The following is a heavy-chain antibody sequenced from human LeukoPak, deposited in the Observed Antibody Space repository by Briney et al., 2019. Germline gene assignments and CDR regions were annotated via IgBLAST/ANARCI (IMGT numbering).Heavy chain of an antibody. J-gene: IGHJ4*02. CDR1: GFTFNFCD. V-gene: IGHV3-13*01. CDR3: ARSPPDYAFWRGYYFDG. D-gene: IGHD3-3*01. CDR2: IGTAGDT. Sequence: GGSLRLSCAASGFTFNFCDMHWVRQAPGEGLEWVSSIGTAGDTHYPDSVKGRFTISRENAKNSFYLQMNTLGAGDTAVYYCARSPPDYAFWRGYYFDGWGQGTLVTVSS.